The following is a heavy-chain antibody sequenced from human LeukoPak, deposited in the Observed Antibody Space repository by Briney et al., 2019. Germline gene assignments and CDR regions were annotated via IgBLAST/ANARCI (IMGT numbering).Heavy chain of an antibody. Sequence: PSETLSLTCTVSGGSISSYYWSWIRQPPGKGLEWIGYIYYSGSTNYNPSLKSRVTISVDTSKNQFSLKLSSVTAADTAVYYCARGGKYCSSTSCYTLGYWGQGTLVTVSS. V-gene: IGHV4-59*01. CDR3: ARGGKYCSSTSCYTLGY. CDR2: IYYSGST. D-gene: IGHD2-2*02. CDR1: GGSISSYY. J-gene: IGHJ4*02.